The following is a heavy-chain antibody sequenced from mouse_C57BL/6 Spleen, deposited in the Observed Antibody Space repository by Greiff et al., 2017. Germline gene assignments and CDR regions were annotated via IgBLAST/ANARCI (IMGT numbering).Heavy chain of an antibody. Sequence: QVQLKESGAELVRPGASVTLSCKASGYTFTDYEMHWVKQTPVHGLEWIGAIDPETGGTAYNQKFKGKAILTADKSSRTAYMELRSLTSEDSAFYYCTRWGITTVVDYLDYWGQGTTLTGSS. D-gene: IGHD1-1*01. CDR3: TRWGITTVVDYLDY. V-gene: IGHV1-15*01. CDR1: GYTFTDYE. CDR2: IDPETGGT. J-gene: IGHJ2*01.